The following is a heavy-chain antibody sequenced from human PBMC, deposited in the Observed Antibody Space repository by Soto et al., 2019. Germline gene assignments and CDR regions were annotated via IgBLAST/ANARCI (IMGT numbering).Heavy chain of an antibody. Sequence: EVQLVESGGNLVNPRGSLRLSCATSGLTFSTAWLSWVRQAPGKGLEWVGRIKGKVDGGATEYAAPVKGRFAISRDDSKDTLYLQINSLKTEDTAVYFCTTDVTGTYGGDYWGQGTLVTVSS. CDR1: GLTFSTAW. CDR3: TTDVTGTYGGDY. CDR2: IKGKVDGGAT. D-gene: IGHD3-10*01. J-gene: IGHJ4*02. V-gene: IGHV3-15*01.